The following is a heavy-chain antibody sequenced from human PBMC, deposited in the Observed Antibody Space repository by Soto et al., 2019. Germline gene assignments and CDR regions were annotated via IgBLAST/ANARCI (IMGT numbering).Heavy chain of an antibody. J-gene: IGHJ6*02. CDR1: GFTFDDYA. CDR3: AKGRDNYGYYYGMDV. Sequence: GGSLRLSCAASGFTFDDYAMHWVRQVPGKCLVWVSGISWNSGSVGYADSVKGRFTISRDNAKNSLFLQMNSLRAEDTALYYFAKGRDNYGYYYGMDVWGQGXTVTVYS. V-gene: IGHV3-9*01. CDR2: ISWNSGSV. D-gene: IGHD3-10*01.